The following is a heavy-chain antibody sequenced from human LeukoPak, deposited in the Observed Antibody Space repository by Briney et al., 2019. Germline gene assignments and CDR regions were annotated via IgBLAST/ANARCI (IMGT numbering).Heavy chain of an antibody. Sequence: SETLSLTGGVSGYSISRGYYWAWIRQPPGEGLEWIGTIYHTGSTYYNPSLESRVTISVDTSKNEFSLNLNSVTAADTAVYYCARAGWIITSGIDYWGQGALVTVSS. J-gene: IGHJ4*02. CDR3: ARAGWIITSGIDY. D-gene: IGHD3-10*01. CDR2: IYHTGST. CDR1: GYSISRGYY. V-gene: IGHV4-38-2*01.